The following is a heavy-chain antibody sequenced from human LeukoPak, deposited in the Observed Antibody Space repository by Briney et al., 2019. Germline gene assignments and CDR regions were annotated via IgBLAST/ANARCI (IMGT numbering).Heavy chain of an antibody. CDR2: IKQDGSEK. V-gene: IGHV3-7*01. CDR1: GFTFSTYW. J-gene: IGHJ4*02. D-gene: IGHD1-7*01. Sequence: GGSLRLSCAASGFTFSTYWMTWVRQAPGKGLEWVANIKQDGSEKYYVDSVKGRFTISRDNAKNSLYLQMNSLRAEDTAVYYCARSVLTGTDYFDYWGQGTLVTVSS. CDR3: ARSVLTGTDYFDY.